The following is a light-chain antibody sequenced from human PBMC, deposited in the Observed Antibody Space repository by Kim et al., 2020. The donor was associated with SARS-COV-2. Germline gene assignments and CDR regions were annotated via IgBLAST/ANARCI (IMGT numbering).Light chain of an antibody. J-gene: IGLJ2*01. Sequence: CTRGSGYSNYKVDWYQQRPGGGPRFVMRVGTGGIVGSKGDGIPDRFSVLGSGLNRYLTIKNIQEEDESDYHCGADHGSGSKFVVLFGGGTQLTVL. CDR3: GADHGSGSKFVVL. CDR1: SGYSNYK. V-gene: IGLV9-49*01. CDR2: VGTGGIVG.